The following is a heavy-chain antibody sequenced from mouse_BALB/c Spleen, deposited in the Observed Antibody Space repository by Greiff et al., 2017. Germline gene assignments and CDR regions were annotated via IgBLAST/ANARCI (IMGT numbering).Heavy chain of an antibody. V-gene: IGHV1-67*01. CDR2: ISTYYGNT. Sequence: QVQLQRSGPELVRPGVSVKISCKGSGYTFTDYAMHWVKQSHAKSLEWIGVISTYYGNTNYNQKFKGKATMTVDKSSSTAYMELARLTSEDSAIYYCARDYGSSLYAMDYWGQGTSVTVSS. J-gene: IGHJ4*01. CDR3: ARDYGSSLYAMDY. D-gene: IGHD1-1*01. CDR1: GYTFTDYA.